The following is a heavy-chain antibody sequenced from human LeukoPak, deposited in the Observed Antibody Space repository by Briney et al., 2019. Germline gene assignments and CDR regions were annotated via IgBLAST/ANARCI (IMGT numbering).Heavy chain of an antibody. V-gene: IGHV1-2*02. Sequence: ASVKVSCKASGYTFTGYYMHWVRQAPGQGLEWMGWINPNSGGTNYAQKFQGRVTMTRDTSISTAYMELSRLRSGPTAVYYCATIWGSYINDAFDIWGQGTMVTVSS. CDR1: GYTFTGYY. D-gene: IGHD3-16*01. J-gene: IGHJ3*02. CDR3: ATIWGSYINDAFDI. CDR2: INPNSGGT.